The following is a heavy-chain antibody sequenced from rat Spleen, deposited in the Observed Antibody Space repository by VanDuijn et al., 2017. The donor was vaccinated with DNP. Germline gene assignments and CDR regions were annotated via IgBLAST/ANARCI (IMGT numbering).Heavy chain of an antibody. CDR3: TRGANWEGNWFAY. Sequence: EVQLVESGGGLVQPGRSLKLSCAASGLTFSDYNMAWVRQAPKKGLEWVATISASGGSTYYRDSVKGRFTISRDNAKSTLYLQMDSLRSEATATYYCTRGANWEGNWFAYWGQGTLVTVSS. CDR2: ISASGGST. J-gene: IGHJ3*01. CDR1: GLTFSDYN. V-gene: IGHV5S23*01. D-gene: IGHD5-1*01.